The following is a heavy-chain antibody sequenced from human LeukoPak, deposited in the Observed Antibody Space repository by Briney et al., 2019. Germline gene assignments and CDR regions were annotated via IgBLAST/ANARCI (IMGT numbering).Heavy chain of an antibody. V-gene: IGHV3-30*18. CDR2: ISYDGSNK. D-gene: IGHD3-10*01. CDR1: GFTFSSYG. CDR3: AKDTGNYGSGTICHH. Sequence: GGSLRLSCAASGFTFSSYGMHWVRQAPGKGLEWVAVISYDGSNKYYADSVKGRFTISRDNSKNTLYLQMNSLRAEDTAVYYCAKDTGNYGSGTICHHWGQGTLVTVSS. J-gene: IGHJ4*02.